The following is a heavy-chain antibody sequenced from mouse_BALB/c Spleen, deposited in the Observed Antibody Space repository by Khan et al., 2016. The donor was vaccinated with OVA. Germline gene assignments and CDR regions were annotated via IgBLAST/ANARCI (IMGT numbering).Heavy chain of an antibody. CDR2: IYPGNVNS. J-gene: IGHJ4*01. CDR3: ARWGGNFPSYAMDY. CDR1: GYTFTNYY. V-gene: IGHV1S56*01. Sequence: VQLQESGPELVKPGASVKISCKASGYTFTNYYIHWVKQRPGQGLEWIGWIYPGNVNSGYNEKFKGNATLTADKSSSTAYMQLSSLTSEDSAVYFCARWGGNFPSYAMDYWGQGTSVTVSS. D-gene: IGHD2-1*01.